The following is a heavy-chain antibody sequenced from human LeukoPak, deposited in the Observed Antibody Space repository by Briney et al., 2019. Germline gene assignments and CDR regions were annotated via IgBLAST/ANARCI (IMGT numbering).Heavy chain of an antibody. CDR2: INPNSGGT. CDR1: GYTFTGYY. J-gene: IGHJ4*02. V-gene: IGHV1-2*02. Sequence: ASVKVSCKASGYTFTGYYLHWVRQAPGQGLEWMGWINPNSGGTNYAQKFQGRVTMTRDTSISTAYMELSRLRSDDTAVYYCARDLPTWEVGATDGFDYWGQGTLVTVSS. CDR3: ARDLPTWEVGATDGFDY. D-gene: IGHD1-26*01.